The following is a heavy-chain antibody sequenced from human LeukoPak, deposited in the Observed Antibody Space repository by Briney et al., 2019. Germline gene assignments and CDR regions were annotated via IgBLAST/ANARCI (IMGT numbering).Heavy chain of an antibody. J-gene: IGHJ4*02. Sequence: GGSLRLSCAASGFTFSSYAMSWVSQAPGKGLEWVSAISGSGGSTYYADSAKGRFTISRDNSKNTLYLQMNSLRAEDTAVYYCAKDNRRPQDIVVVPAAISYDYWGQGTLVTVSP. CDR1: GFTFSSYA. CDR2: ISGSGGST. CDR3: AKDNRRPQDIVVVPAAISYDY. V-gene: IGHV3-23*01. D-gene: IGHD2-2*01.